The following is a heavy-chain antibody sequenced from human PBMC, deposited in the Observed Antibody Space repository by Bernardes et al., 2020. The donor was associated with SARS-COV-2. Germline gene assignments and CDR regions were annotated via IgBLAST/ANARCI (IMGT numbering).Heavy chain of an antibody. D-gene: IGHD4-17*01. Sequence: ASMKVSCKVSGYTLTELSMHWVRQAPGKGLEWMGGFDPEDGETIYAQKFQGRVTMTEDTSTDTAYMELSSLRSEGTAVYYCATDPTYGDYLTDYWGQGTLVTVSS. J-gene: IGHJ4*02. CDR1: GYTLTELS. V-gene: IGHV1-24*01. CDR2: FDPEDGET. CDR3: ATDPTYGDYLTDY.